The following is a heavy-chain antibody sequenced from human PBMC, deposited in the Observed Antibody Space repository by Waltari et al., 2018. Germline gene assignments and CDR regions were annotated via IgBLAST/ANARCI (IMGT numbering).Heavy chain of an antibody. Sequence: EVQLVESGGGLVQPGGSLGLSCVTSGFTFSSYWMPWVSQVPGKGLVWVSRINSDGSTTSYADSVKGRFTISRDNAKNTLYLQMNSLRADDTSVYYCARAQLTMARNLDLWGRGTLVTVSS. CDR1: GFTFSSYW. CDR2: INSDGSTT. V-gene: IGHV3-74*01. J-gene: IGHJ2*01. CDR3: ARAQLTMARNLDL. D-gene: IGHD3-10*01.